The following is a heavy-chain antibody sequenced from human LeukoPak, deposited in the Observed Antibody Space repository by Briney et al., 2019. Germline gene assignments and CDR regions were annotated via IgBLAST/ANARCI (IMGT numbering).Heavy chain of an antibody. CDR3: ARRVRDGYNYYYFDY. CDR2: ICHSGST. D-gene: IGHD5-24*01. Sequence: SETLSLTCAVSGYSISSGYYWGWIRQPPGKGLEWIGSICHSGSTYYNPSLKSRVTISVDTSKNQFSLKLSSVTAADTAVYYCARRVRDGYNYYYFDYWGQGTLVTVSS. V-gene: IGHV4-38-2*01. J-gene: IGHJ4*02. CDR1: GYSISSGYY.